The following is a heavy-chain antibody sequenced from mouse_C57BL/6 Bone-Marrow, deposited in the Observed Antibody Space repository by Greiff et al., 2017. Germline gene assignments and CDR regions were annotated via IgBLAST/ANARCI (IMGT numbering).Heavy chain of an antibody. CDR2: IYPGGGYT. CDR3: ARCNPYAMDY. V-gene: IGHV1-63*01. J-gene: IGHJ4*01. D-gene: IGHD2-1*01. CDR1: GYTFTNYW. Sequence: VQLQQSGAELVRPGTSVKMSCKASGYTFTNYWIGWAKQRPGHGLEWIGEIYPGGGYTNYNEKFKGKATLTADKSSSTAYMQFSSLTSEDSAIYYCARCNPYAMDYWGQGTSVTVSS.